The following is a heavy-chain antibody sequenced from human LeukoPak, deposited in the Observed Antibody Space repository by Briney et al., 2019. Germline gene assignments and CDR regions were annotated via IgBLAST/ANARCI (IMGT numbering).Heavy chain of an antibody. V-gene: IGHV1-69*05. J-gene: IGHJ4*02. D-gene: IGHD5-18*01. Sequence: GSSVKVSCKASGGTLSSYAISWVRQAPGQGLEWMGGIIPIFGTANYAQKFQGRVTITTDESTSTAYMELSSPRSEDTAVYYCASPDRGYSYGYVSWGQGTLVTVSS. CDR2: IIPIFGTA. CDR3: ASPDRGYSYGYVS. CDR1: GGTLSSYA.